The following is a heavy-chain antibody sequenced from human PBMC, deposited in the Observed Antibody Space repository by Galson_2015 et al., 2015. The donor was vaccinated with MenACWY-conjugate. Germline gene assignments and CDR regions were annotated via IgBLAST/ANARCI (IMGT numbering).Heavy chain of an antibody. CDR2: ISSSSGATT. CDR3: ANMAVLTTSAFDF. D-gene: IGHD1-1*01. Sequence: SLRLSCAASGFPFSTYAMTWVRQAPGKGLEWVSAISSSSGATTYYADAVKGRFTISRDNSRNTLFLQMDKLSAEDTAVYYCANMAVLTTSAFDFWGQGTLVTVSS. CDR1: GFPFSTYA. V-gene: IGHV3-23*01. J-gene: IGHJ4*02.